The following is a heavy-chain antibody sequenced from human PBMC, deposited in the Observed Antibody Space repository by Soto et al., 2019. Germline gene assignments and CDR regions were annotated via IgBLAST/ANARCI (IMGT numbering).Heavy chain of an antibody. CDR1: GFPFSTFE. V-gene: IGHV3-48*03. Sequence: GGSLRLSCVASGFPFSTFEMNWVRQAPGKGLEWLSYIRGGSDVVYYADSVKGRFSISRDNAKNSLYLQMSSLRDEDTGVYFCVGGGLPFFDYWGQGALVTVSS. CDR3: VGGGLPFFDY. J-gene: IGHJ4*02. CDR2: IRGGSDVV. D-gene: IGHD3-16*01.